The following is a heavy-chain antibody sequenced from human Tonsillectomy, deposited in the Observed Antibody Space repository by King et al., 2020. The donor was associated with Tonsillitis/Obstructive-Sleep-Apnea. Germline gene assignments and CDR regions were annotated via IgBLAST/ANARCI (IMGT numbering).Heavy chain of an antibody. J-gene: IGHJ4*02. CDR2: INFNGGRT. Sequence: QLVQSGGGLVQPGGSLRLSCAASGFTFSSYAMHWVRQAPGKGLEFVSAINFNGGRTYYASSVKGRFTISRDNSKNTLYLQMGSLSSDDMAVYYCAREAYDTSASCDYWGQGTLVTVSS. D-gene: IGHD3-22*01. V-gene: IGHV3-64*01. CDR3: AREAYDTSASCDY. CDR1: GFTFSSYA.